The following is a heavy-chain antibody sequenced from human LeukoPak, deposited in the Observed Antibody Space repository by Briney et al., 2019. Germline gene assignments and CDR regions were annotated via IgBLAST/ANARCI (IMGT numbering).Heavy chain of an antibody. J-gene: IGHJ4*02. CDR3: ARDQVDSSGWYGGYYFDY. Sequence: GGSLRLSCAASGFTFDDYVMNWVRQAPGKGLEWVPGISWNSGTIGYADSVKGRFTISRDNAKNSLYLQMNSLRAEDTAVYYCARDQVDSSGWYGGYYFDYWGQGTLVTVSS. CDR1: GFTFDDYV. CDR2: ISWNSGTI. D-gene: IGHD6-19*01. V-gene: IGHV3-9*01.